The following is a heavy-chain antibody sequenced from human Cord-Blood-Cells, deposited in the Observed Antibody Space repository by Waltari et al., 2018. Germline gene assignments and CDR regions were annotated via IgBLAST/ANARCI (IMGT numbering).Heavy chain of an antibody. CDR1: GLTFSSYW. D-gene: IGHD6-6*01. V-gene: IGHV3-7*01. J-gene: IGHJ3*01. CDR2: ITQDGSEK. Sequence: EVQLVESGGGLVQPGGSLRLSCAASGLTFSSYWMSWVRQAPGEGLEGVAKITQDGSEKYYVDAVKGRFTITMDNAKNSLYLQMNSLRAEDTAVYYCASLAAPDAFDLWGQGTMVTVSS. CDR3: ASLAAPDAFDL.